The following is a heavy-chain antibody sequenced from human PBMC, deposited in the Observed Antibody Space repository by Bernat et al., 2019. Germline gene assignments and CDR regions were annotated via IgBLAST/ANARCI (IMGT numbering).Heavy chain of an antibody. CDR3: AKDESSSSWGSHFDH. V-gene: IGHV3-43*01. CDR1: GFTFDDYT. CDR2: INWDGGAT. Sequence: EVQLVESGGVVVQPGGSLRLSCAASGFTFDDYTMHWVRQAPGRGLEWVSLINWDGGATHYADSVKGRFTISRDNSKNSLYLQMNSLRTEDTAFYYCAKDESSSSWGSHFDHWGQGTLVTVSS. D-gene: IGHD6-13*01. J-gene: IGHJ4*02.